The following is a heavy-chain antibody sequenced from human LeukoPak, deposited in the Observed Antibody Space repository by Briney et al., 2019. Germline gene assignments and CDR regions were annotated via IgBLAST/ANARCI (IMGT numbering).Heavy chain of an antibody. V-gene: IGHV4-4*02. J-gene: IGHJ4*02. CDR2: ISLNGVT. CDR1: GGSITSTNW. CDR3: SRENGAFSPFGY. D-gene: IGHD2-8*01. Sequence: SETLSLTCGVSGGSITSTNWWSWVRRTPGQGLEWIGEISLNGVTNYNPSLNSRVTMLLDTSRNHLSLNLTSVTAADTAVYYCSRENGAFSPFGYWGQGTLVTVPS.